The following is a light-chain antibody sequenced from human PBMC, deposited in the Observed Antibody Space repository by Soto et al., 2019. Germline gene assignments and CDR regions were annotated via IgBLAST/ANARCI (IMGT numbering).Light chain of an antibody. CDR2: GAS. CDR1: QSVSSD. Sequence: LTQSPCTLSVSPGERATLSCRASQSVSSDLAWYHQKPGQAPRLLIYGASTRATGIPARFSGSGSGTEFTLTINSLQSEDFEVYYCQQYNNWPRTFGQGTKVDIK. CDR3: QQYNNWPRT. V-gene: IGKV3-15*01. J-gene: IGKJ1*01.